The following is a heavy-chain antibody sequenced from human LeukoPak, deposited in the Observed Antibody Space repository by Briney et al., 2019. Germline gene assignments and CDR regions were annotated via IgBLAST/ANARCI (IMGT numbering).Heavy chain of an antibody. Sequence: PSETLSLTCTVSGGSISYYYWSWIRQPPGKGLEWIGYIYYSGSTNYNPSLKSRVTISVDTSKNQFSLKLSSVTVADTAVYYCARDAYSSYMDVWGKGTTVTVSS. D-gene: IGHD6-13*01. V-gene: IGHV4-59*01. CDR2: IYYSGST. CDR1: GGSISYYY. J-gene: IGHJ6*03. CDR3: ARDAYSSYMDV.